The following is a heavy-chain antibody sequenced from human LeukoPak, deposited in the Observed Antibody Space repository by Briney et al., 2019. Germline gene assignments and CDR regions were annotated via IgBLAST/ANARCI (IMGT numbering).Heavy chain of an antibody. D-gene: IGHD4-17*01. Sequence: PSQTLSLTCTVSGGSISIGGYYWSWIRQHPGKGLEWIGYIYYSGSTYYNPSLKSRVTISVDTSKNQFSLKLSSVTAADTAVYYCARNGDYNLDYWGQGTLVTVSS. CDR2: IYYSGST. CDR3: ARNGDYNLDY. V-gene: IGHV4-31*03. CDR1: GGSISIGGYY. J-gene: IGHJ4*02.